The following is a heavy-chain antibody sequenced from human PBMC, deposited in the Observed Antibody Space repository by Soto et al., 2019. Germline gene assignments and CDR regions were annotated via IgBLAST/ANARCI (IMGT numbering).Heavy chain of an antibody. CDR1: GYTFTSYY. Sequence: QVQLVQSGAEVKKPGASVKVSCKASGYTFTSYYMHWVRQAPGQGLEWMGIINPSGGSTSYAQKSQGRVTMPRDTSTSTVYMELSSLRSEDTAVYYCARVSSWSCFDYWGQGTLVTVSS. J-gene: IGHJ4*02. CDR3: ARVSSWSCFDY. V-gene: IGHV1-46*01. CDR2: INPSGGST. D-gene: IGHD6-13*01.